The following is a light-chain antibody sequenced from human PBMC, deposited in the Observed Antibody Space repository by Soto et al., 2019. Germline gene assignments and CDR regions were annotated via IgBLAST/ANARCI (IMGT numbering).Light chain of an antibody. CDR1: QSVSSK. CDR2: GAS. J-gene: IGKJ1*01. Sequence: EIVMTQSPATLSVSPGERATLSCRASQSVSSKLAWYQQKPGQAPRLLIYGASTTASGVPARFSGSGSGTEFTLTISSLQSEDFGVYYCQQYDDWPPWTFGQGTKVEIK. V-gene: IGKV3-15*01. CDR3: QQYDDWPPWT.